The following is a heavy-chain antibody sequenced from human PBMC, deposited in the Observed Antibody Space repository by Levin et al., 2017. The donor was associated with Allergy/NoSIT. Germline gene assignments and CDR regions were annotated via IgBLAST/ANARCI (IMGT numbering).Heavy chain of an antibody. Sequence: GGSLRLSCAASGFTFSDYGMQWVRQAPGKGLEWVAFIWYDGSGKYHADSVKGRFTISRDNSKNTLYLQMNSLRVEDTALYYCARDNSRFANGGMDVWGQGTTVTVSS. D-gene: IGHD2-8*01. V-gene: IGHV3-33*01. CDR2: IWYDGSGK. J-gene: IGHJ6*02. CDR3: ARDNSRFANGGMDV. CDR1: GFTFSDYG.